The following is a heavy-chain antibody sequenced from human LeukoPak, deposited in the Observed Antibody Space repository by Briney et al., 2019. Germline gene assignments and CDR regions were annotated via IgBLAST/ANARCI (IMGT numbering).Heavy chain of an antibody. CDR1: GFTFSSYA. V-gene: IGHV3-23*01. CDR3: AKTGYSSGWYAGPPDY. J-gene: IGHJ4*02. D-gene: IGHD6-19*01. CDR2: ISGSGGST. Sequence: GGSLRLSCAASGFTFSSYAMSWVRQAPGKGLERVSAISGSGGSTYYADSVKGRFTISRDNSKNTLYLQMNSLRAEDTAVYYCAKTGYSSGWYAGPPDYWGQGTLVTVSS.